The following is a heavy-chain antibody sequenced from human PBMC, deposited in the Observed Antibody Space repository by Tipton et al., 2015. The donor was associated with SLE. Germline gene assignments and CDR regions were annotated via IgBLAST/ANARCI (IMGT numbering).Heavy chain of an antibody. CDR3: AREGYTDGY. CDR1: GGSISSGGYS. CDR2: IYHSGST. J-gene: IGHJ4*02. Sequence: LRLPCAVSGGSISSGGYSWSWIRQPPGKGLEWIGYIYHSGSTYYNPSLKSRVTISVDRSKNQFSLKLSSVTAADTAVYYCAREGYTDGYWGQGTLVTVSS. V-gene: IGHV4-30-2*01. D-gene: IGHD5-18*01.